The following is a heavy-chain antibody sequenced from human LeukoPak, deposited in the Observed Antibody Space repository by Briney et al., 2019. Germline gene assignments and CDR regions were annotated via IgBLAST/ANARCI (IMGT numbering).Heavy chain of an antibody. Sequence: ASVKVSCKASGYALTTYGNSWGRLAHGQGMERMGLLSVNNGNTTYAQKSQGRVTMTTVRSTNTAYMELRSLRSDDTAVYYCARDFYHIVTNWYDVFDVWGQGTMVTVSS. CDR1: GYALTTYG. CDR3: ARDFYHIVTNWYDVFDV. D-gene: IGHD2-21*01. CDR2: LSVNNGNT. J-gene: IGHJ3*01. V-gene: IGHV1-18*01.